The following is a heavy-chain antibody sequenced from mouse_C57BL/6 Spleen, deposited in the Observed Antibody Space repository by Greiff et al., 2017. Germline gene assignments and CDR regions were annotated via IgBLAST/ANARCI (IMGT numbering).Heavy chain of an antibody. V-gene: IGHV1-15*01. CDR1: GYTFTDYD. D-gene: IGHD1-1*01. Sequence: QVQVKQSGAELVKPGASVTLSCKASGYTFTDYDMHWVKQTPEHGLEWIGAIDPETGGTAYNPKFKGKATMTADKSSSTAYMQLRSLTSEDSAVYYCTSSATVVATDYFDYWGQGTTLTVSS. J-gene: IGHJ2*01. CDR3: TSSATVVATDYFDY. CDR2: IDPETGGT.